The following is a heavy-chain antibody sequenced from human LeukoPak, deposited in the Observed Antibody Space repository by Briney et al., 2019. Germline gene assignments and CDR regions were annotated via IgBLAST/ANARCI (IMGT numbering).Heavy chain of an antibody. CDR3: ARRLYYYDSSGWGYYFDY. Sequence: ASVKVSCKASGFTFTSYDINWVRQAPGQGLEWMGWINPNSGGTNYAQKFQGWVTMTRDTSISTAYMELSRLRSDDTAVYYCARRLYYYDSSGWGYYFDYWGQGTLVTVSS. CDR2: INPNSGGT. CDR1: GFTFTSYD. V-gene: IGHV1-2*04. J-gene: IGHJ4*02. D-gene: IGHD3-22*01.